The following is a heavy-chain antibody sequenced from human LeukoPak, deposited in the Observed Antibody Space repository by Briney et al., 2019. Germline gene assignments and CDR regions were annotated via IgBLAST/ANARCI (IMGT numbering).Heavy chain of an antibody. CDR1: GGSISSSSYY. CDR2: IYYSGST. V-gene: IGHV4-39*01. CDR3: ARHSYSSGWYSDY. J-gene: IGHJ4*02. D-gene: IGHD6-19*01. Sequence: SETLSLTCTVSGGSISSSSYYWGWIRQLPGKGLEWIGSIYYSGSTYYNPSLKSRVTISVDTSKNQFSLKLSSVTAADTAVYYCARHSYSSGWYSDYWGQGTLVTVSS.